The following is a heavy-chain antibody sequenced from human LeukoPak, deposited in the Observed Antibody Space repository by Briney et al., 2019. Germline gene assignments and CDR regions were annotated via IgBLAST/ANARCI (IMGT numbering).Heavy chain of an antibody. J-gene: IGHJ6*02. CDR2: IYYSGNT. CDR3: ARERHYYGMDV. V-gene: IGHV4-59*12. CDR1: GGSISSYY. Sequence: PSETLSLTCTVSGGSISSYYWSWMRQPPGKGLEWIGYIYYSGNTNYNPSLKSRVTISVDTSKTQFSLKLSSVTAADTAVCYCARERHYYGMDVWGQGTTVTVSS.